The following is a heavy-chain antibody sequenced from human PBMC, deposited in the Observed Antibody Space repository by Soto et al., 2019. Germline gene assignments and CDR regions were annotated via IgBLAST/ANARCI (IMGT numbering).Heavy chain of an antibody. D-gene: IGHD3-22*01. CDR1: ECPFSNYA. CDR3: AKNPGYYYDSTGYHFDY. Sequence: GGSLRLSCAASECPFSNYAMSWVRQAPGKGLEWVSAISYGGGTTHYADSVKGRFTISRDNSKNTLYLQMNSLRAEDTAVYYCAKNPGYYYDSTGYHFDYWGQGTLVTVSS. J-gene: IGHJ4*02. CDR2: ISYGGGTT. V-gene: IGHV3-23*01.